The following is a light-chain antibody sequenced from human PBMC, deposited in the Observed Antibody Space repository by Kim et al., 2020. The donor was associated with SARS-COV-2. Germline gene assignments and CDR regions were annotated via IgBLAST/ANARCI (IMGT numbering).Light chain of an antibody. J-gene: IGLJ3*02. Sequence: APGKTARITCGGNNIGSKSVHWYQQKPGQAPVLVIYYASDRPSGIPERFSGSNSGNTATLTISRVEAGDEADYYCQVWDSSSDHWVFGGGTQLTVL. CDR1: NIGSKS. CDR3: QVWDSSSDHWV. V-gene: IGLV3-21*04. CDR2: YAS.